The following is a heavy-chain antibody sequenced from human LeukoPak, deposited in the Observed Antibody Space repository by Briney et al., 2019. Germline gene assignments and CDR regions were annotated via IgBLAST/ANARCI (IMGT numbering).Heavy chain of an antibody. D-gene: IGHD6-13*01. CDR2: ISYDGSNK. J-gene: IGHJ4*02. CDR3: ARVESSSWPVNY. V-gene: IGHV3-30-3*01. Sequence: GGSLRLSCAASGFTFSSYAMHWVRQAPGKGLEWVAVISYDGSNKYYADSVKGRFTISRDNSKNTLYLQMNSLRAEDTAVYYCARVESSSWPVNYWGQGTLVTVSS. CDR1: GFTFSSYA.